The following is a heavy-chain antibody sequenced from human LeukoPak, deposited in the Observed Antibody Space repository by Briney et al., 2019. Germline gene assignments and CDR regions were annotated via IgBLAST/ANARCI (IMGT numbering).Heavy chain of an antibody. V-gene: IGHV4-31*03. CDR1: GGSISSGGYY. J-gene: IGHJ4*02. Sequence: SQTLSLTCTVSGGSISSGGYYWSWIRQHPGKGLEWIGYIYYRGSTYYNPSLKSRVTISVDTSKNQFSLKLSSVTAADTAVYYCARYRESNYVPNFDYWGQGTLVTVSS. CDR3: ARYRESNYVPNFDY. D-gene: IGHD4-11*01. CDR2: IYYRGST.